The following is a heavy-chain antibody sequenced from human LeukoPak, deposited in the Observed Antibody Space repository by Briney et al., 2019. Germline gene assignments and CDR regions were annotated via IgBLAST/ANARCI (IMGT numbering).Heavy chain of an antibody. CDR2: ISSSGST. J-gene: IGHJ2*01. V-gene: IGHV4-4*07. CDR1: GGSMNGYF. Sequence: SETLSLTCTVSGGSMNGYFWSWIRQPAGKGLEWIGRISSSGSTNYNPSLKSRVTMSVDTSKNQFSLKLSSVTAADTAVYYCARVGRIVGATDWYFDLWGRGTLVTVSS. D-gene: IGHD1-26*01. CDR3: ARVGRIVGATDWYFDL.